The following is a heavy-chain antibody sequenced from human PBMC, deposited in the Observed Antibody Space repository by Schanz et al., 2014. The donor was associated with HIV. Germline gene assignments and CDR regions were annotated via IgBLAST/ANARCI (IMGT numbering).Heavy chain of an antibody. V-gene: IGHV3-23*01. CDR2: ISESGGRT. Sequence: EVQLLESGGGLVQPGGSLRLSCAAAGFTLSNYAMTWVRQPPGKGLEWVSSISESGGRTYYADSVNGRFTISRDNSKNTLYLQMTTLRIDDTAVYYCAKPEYDSRGNSQSHFDYWGQGTLVTVSS. CDR3: AKPEYDSRGNSQSHFDY. J-gene: IGHJ4*02. D-gene: IGHD3-22*01. CDR1: GFTLSNYA.